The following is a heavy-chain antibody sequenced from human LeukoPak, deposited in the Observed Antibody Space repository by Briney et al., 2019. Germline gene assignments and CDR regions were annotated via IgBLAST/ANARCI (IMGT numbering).Heavy chain of an antibody. CDR3: AREPYCGGDCYSGVFD. CDR2: IYYSGST. D-gene: IGHD2-21*02. J-gene: IGHJ4*02. Sequence: SETLSLTCTVSGGSISSGDYYWSWIRQPPGKGLEWIGYIYYSGSTYYNPSLKSRVTISVDTSKNQFSLKLSSVTAADTAVYYCAREPYCGGDCYSGVFDGGQGTLVPSPQ. CDR1: GGSISSGDYY. V-gene: IGHV4-30-4*01.